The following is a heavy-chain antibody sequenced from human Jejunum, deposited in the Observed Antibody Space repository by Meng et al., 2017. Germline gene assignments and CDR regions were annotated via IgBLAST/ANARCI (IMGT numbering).Heavy chain of an antibody. J-gene: IGHJ4*02. CDR1: GDSISSDNW. V-gene: IGHV4-4*02. Sequence: HGQRKGRSQGLVSLSGTLSLTCAVSGDSISSDNWWSWVRQPPGKGPEWIGDIFRTGTSNYSPSLRSRVAIYMDKSKNQFSLSLNSVTAADTAVYYCARKGGTYSTGHFPHFDYWGQGTLVTVSS. CDR2: IFRTGTS. CDR3: ARKGGTYSTGHFPHFDY. D-gene: IGHD6-19*01.